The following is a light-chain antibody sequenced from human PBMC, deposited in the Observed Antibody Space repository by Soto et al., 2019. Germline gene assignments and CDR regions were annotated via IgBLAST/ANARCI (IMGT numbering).Light chain of an antibody. V-gene: IGLV2-14*03. CDR3: SSHSSSSTLVV. CDR2: DVN. J-gene: IGLJ2*01. CDR1: SSDVSGYNY. Sequence: QSALSQPASMSGSPGQSITISCTGTSSDVSGYNYVSWYRQYPGKAPKLIIYDVNNRPSEVSNRFSGSKSGNTASLTISGLQAEDEADYYCSSHSSSSTLVVFGGGTKLTVL.